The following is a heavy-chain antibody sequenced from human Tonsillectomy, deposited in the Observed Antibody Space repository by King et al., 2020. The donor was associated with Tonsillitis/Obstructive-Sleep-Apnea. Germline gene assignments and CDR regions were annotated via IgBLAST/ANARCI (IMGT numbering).Heavy chain of an antibody. CDR2: IYYSGIT. CDR1: GGSISSSSYY. V-gene: IGHV4-39*01. Sequence: QLQESGPGLVKPSETLSLTCTVSGGSISSSSYYWGWIRQPPGKGLEWIGSIYYSGITYYNPSLESRVAISVDTSKNQFSLKLSSVTAADTAVYYCARQSRDSYRGDYYYFMHVWGKGTTVTVS. D-gene: IGHD2-21*02. J-gene: IGHJ6*03. CDR3: ARQSRDSYRGDYYYFMHV.